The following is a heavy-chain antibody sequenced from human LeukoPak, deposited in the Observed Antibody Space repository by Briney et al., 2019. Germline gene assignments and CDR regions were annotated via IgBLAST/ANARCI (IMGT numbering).Heavy chain of an antibody. CDR2: ISSSSSTI. J-gene: IGHJ4*02. CDR1: GFTFSSYG. D-gene: IGHD2-15*01. V-gene: IGHV3-48*01. Sequence: GGSLRLSCAASGFTFSSYGMTWVRQAPGKGLEWVSYISSSSSTIYYADSVKGRFTVSRDNSENMLYLQMNSLRAEDTAVYYCAQDLSYIGLDNWGQGTLVTVSS. CDR3: AQDLSYIGLDN.